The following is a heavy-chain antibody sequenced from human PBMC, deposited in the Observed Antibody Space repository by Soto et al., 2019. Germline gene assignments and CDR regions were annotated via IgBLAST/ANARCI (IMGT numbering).Heavy chain of an antibody. CDR1: GFTFSSYW. V-gene: IGHV3-74*01. D-gene: IGHD6-6*01. Sequence: GGSLRLYCAASGFTFSSYWMHWVRQAPGKGLVWVSRINSDGSSTSYADSVKGRFTISRDNAKNTLYLQMNSLRAEDTAVYYCARDAYSSSPDSDYWGQGTLVTVSS. CDR3: ARDAYSSSPDSDY. J-gene: IGHJ4*02. CDR2: INSDGSST.